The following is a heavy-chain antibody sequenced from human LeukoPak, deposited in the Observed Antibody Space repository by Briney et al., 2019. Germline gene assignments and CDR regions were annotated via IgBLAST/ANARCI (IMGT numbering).Heavy chain of an antibody. J-gene: IGHJ4*02. CDR2: ISYDGSNK. V-gene: IGHV3-30-3*01. CDR3: ARADFEYYDYVWGSYRTTGYFDY. Sequence: GRSLRLSCAASGFTFSSYAMHWVRQAPGKGLEWVAVISYDGSNKYYADSVKGRFTISRGNSKNTLYLQMNSLRAEDTAVYYCARADFEYYDYVWGSYRTTGYFDYWGQGTLVTVSS. CDR1: GFTFSSYA. D-gene: IGHD3-16*02.